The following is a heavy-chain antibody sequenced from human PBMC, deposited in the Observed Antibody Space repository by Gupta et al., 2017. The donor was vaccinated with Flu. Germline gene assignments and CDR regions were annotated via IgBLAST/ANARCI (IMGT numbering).Heavy chain of an antibody. CDR1: GYTFTGYY. D-gene: IGHD6-6*01. J-gene: IGHJ6*02. Sequence: QVQLVQSGAEVKKPGASVKVSCKASGYTFTGYYMHWVRQAPGQGLEWMGWINPNSGGTNYAQKFQGRVTMTRDTSISTAYMELSRLRSDDTAVYYCAREVSIAALSSGYGMDVWGQGTTVTVSS. CDR2: INPNSGGT. CDR3: AREVSIAALSSGYGMDV. V-gene: IGHV1-2*02.